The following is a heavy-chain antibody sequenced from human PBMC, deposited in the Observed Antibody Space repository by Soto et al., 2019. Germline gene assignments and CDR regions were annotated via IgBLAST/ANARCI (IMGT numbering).Heavy chain of an antibody. CDR3: ARQGSNGAYYYYGMDV. Sequence: PGASLKISWKGSGYRFSSYWIAWVRQMPGKGLEWMGIIYPGDSDTRYSPSFEGQVTISADKSNSTAYLQWSSLKASDTAMYYCARQGSNGAYYYYGMDVWGQGTTVTVSS. V-gene: IGHV5-51*01. D-gene: IGHD3-16*01. CDR1: GYRFSSYW. CDR2: IYPGDSDT. J-gene: IGHJ6*02.